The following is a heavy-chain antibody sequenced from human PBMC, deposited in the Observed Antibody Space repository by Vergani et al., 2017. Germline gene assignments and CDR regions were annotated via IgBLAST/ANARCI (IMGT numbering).Heavy chain of an antibody. CDR2: INPNSGGT. Sequence: QVQLVQSGAEVKKLGASVKVSCKASGYTFTGYYMHWVRQAPGQGLEWMGWINPNSGGTNYAQKFQGRVTMTRDTSISTAYMELSRLRSDDTAVYYCARDGYCSRTSCYGWFDPWGQGTLVTVSS. CDR3: ARDGYCSRTSCYGWFDP. J-gene: IGHJ5*02. D-gene: IGHD2-2*03. CDR1: GYTFTGYY. V-gene: IGHV1-2*02.